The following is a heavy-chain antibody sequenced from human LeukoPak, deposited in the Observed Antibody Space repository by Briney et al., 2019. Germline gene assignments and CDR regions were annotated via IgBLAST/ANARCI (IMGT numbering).Heavy chain of an antibody. CDR2: ISPYTSNT. V-gene: IGHV1-18*04. Sequence: ASVKVSCKASGYTFTSYGISWVRQAPGQGLEWMGSISPYTSNTKYAERFQDRVIMTTDTSTRTAYMELRSLRSDDTAVFYCARDQYDSVWGSYRPYFDYWGQGTLVTVSS. J-gene: IGHJ4*02. CDR3: ARDQYDSVWGSYRPYFDY. CDR1: GYTFTSYG. D-gene: IGHD3-16*02.